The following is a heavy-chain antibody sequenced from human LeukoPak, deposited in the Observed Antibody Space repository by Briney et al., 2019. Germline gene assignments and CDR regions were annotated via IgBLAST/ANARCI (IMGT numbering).Heavy chain of an antibody. V-gene: IGHV3-7*05. CDR1: RLTLNTKW. CDR2: IKKDGVET. CDR3: AKEAAAAHLDF. Sequence: PVGALRLSPAASRLTLNTKWMTAVRQAPAQGREWVDNIKKDGVETYYVDSLKGRFNISRDNAKNSLYLQMNSLRVEDTAGYYCAKEAAAAHLDFWGQGALVTVSS. D-gene: IGHD6-13*01. J-gene: IGHJ4*02.